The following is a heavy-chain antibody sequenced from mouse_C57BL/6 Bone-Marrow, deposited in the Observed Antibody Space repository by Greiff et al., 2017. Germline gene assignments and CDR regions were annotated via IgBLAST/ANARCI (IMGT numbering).Heavy chain of an antibody. J-gene: IGHJ3*01. CDR2: IYIGNGYT. D-gene: IGHD2-3*01. V-gene: IGHV1-58*01. CDR1: GYTFTSYG. Sequence: EVQRVESGAELVRPGSSVKMSCKTSGYTFTSYGINWVKQRPGQGLEWIGYIYIGNGYTEYNEKFKGKATLTSDTSSSTAYMQLSSLTSEDSAIYFCARDDGYLRSYRRFAYWGQGTLVTVSA. CDR3: ARDDGYLRSYRRFAY.